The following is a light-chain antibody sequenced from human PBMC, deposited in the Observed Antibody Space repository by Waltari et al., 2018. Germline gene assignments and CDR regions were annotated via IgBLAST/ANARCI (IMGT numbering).Light chain of an antibody. CDR1: QSVTRA. CDR3: QHYLRLPVT. Sequence: EIGLTQSPGTLSLSPGESATLSCRTSQSVTRALAWYQQKPGQAPRLLIYGASNRATGIPDRFSGSGAGTDFSLTISSLEPEDFAVYYCQHYLRLPVTFGQGTKVEVK. J-gene: IGKJ1*01. CDR2: GAS. V-gene: IGKV3-20*01.